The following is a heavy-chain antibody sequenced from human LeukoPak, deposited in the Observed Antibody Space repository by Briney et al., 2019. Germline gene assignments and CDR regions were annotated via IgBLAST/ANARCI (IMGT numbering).Heavy chain of an antibody. D-gene: IGHD7-27*01. V-gene: IGHV3-30-3*01. CDR3: ARDRFVPSGYFDY. CDR2: ISYDGSNK. CDR1: GFTFSSYA. Sequence: QSGGSLRLSCAASGFTFSSYAMPWVRQAPGKGLEWVAVISYDGSNKYYADSVKGRFTISRDNSKNTLYLQMNSLRAEDTAVYYCARDRFVPSGYFDYWGQGTLVTVSS. J-gene: IGHJ4*02.